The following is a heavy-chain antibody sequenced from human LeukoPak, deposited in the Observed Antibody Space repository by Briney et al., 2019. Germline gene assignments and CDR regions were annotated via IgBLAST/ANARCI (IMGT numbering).Heavy chain of an antibody. CDR3: ARERLGGSYYRPVDY. CDR2: IYTTGNT. V-gene: IGHV4-4*07. D-gene: IGHD1-26*01. Sequence: NASETLSLTCTVSGGSISSYYWSWIRQPAGKGLEWIGRIYTTGNTNYNPSLKSRVTISLDTSKNQFSLKLSSVSAEDTALYYCARERLGGSYYRPVDYWGQGTLVTVSS. CDR1: GGSISSYY. J-gene: IGHJ4*02.